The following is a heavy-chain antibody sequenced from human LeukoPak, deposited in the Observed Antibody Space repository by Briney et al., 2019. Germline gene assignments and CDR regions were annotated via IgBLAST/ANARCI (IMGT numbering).Heavy chain of an antibody. Sequence: GGSLRLSCAASGFTFSSYAMSWVRQAPGKGLEWVSAISGSGGSTYYADSVKGRFTISRDNSKNTLYLQMNSLRAEDTAVYYCAKDRDRGDILTGYYPGYFFYGIDVWGQGTTVTVSS. CDR1: GFTFSSYA. J-gene: IGHJ6*02. D-gene: IGHD3-9*01. CDR3: AKDRDRGDILTGYYPGYFFYGIDV. CDR2: ISGSGGST. V-gene: IGHV3-23*01.